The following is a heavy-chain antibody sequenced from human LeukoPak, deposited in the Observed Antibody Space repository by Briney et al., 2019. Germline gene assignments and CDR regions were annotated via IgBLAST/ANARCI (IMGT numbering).Heavy chain of an antibody. V-gene: IGHV4-39*02. J-gene: IGHJ4*02. CDR2: IYDSGST. CDR3: ARDPRRGKRYYFDY. CDR1: GGSIRSSYYY. Sequence: PSETLSLTCTVSGGSIRSSYYYWGWIRQPPGKGLEWIGSIYDSGSTYYNPSLKSRVTISVDTSKNQFSLKLNSVTAADTAVYYCARDPRRGKRYYFDYWGQGTLVTVSS. D-gene: IGHD5-24*01.